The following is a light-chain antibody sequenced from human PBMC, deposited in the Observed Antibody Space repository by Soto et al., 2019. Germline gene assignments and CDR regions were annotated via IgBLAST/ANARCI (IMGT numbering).Light chain of an antibody. Sequence: QSALTQPPSASGSPGQSVTISCTGTSSDVGGYNCVSWYQQHPGKAPKLMIYAVTNRPSGVPDRFSGSKSGNTASLTVSGLQAEDEADYYCSSYAGSNTVIFGGGTKLTVL. V-gene: IGLV2-8*01. J-gene: IGLJ2*01. CDR2: AVT. CDR3: SSYAGSNTVI. CDR1: SSDVGGYNC.